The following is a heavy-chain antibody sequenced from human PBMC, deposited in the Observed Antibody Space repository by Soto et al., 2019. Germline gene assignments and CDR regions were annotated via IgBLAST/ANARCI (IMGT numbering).Heavy chain of an antibody. D-gene: IGHD3-16*01. CDR2: INSDGSST. Sequence: GGSLRLSCAASGFTFSAYWMRWVRQAPGKGLVWVSHINSDGSSTTYADSVKGRFTVSRDNAKNTLYLQMNSLRAEDTAVYYCVRDDPGLGLDYWGQGTLVTVSS. V-gene: IGHV3-74*01. CDR1: GFTFSAYW. CDR3: VRDDPGLGLDY. J-gene: IGHJ4*02.